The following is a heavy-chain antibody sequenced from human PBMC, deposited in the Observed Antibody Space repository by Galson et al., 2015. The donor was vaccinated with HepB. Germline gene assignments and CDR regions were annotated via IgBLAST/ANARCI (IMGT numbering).Heavy chain of an antibody. J-gene: IGHJ5*02. Sequence: SLRLSCAASGFTFSSYGMHWVRQAPGKGLEWVAVISYDGSNKYYADSVKGRFTISRGNSKNTLYLQMNSLRAEDTAVYYCAKDRTSSGSNWFDPWGQGTLVTVSS. CDR2: ISYDGSNK. CDR1: GFTFSSYG. CDR3: AKDRTSSGSNWFDP. V-gene: IGHV3-30*18. D-gene: IGHD3-22*01.